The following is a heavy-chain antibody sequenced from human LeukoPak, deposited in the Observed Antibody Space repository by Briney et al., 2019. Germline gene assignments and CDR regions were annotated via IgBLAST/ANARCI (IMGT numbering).Heavy chain of an antibody. CDR2: ISNDGSNK. D-gene: IGHD1-26*01. V-gene: IGHV3-30*18. CDR3: AKETGRWELE. CDR1: GFTFSSYG. Sequence: GGSLRLSCAAPGFTFSSYGIHWVPQAPGKGLEWVAVISNDGSNKYYADSVKGRFTISRDNSKNTLYLQMNSLRAEDTAVYYCAKETGRWELEWGQGTLVTVSS. J-gene: IGHJ4*02.